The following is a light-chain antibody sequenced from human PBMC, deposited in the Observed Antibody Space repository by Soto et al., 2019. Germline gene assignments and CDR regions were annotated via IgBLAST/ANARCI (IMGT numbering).Light chain of an antibody. J-gene: IGLJ1*01. CDR2: EVS. V-gene: IGLV2-8*01. Sequence: QSVLTQPPSASGSPGQSVTISCTGTSSDVGGYNYVSWYQQHPGKAPKLMIYEVSKRPSGVPDRFSGSKSGNTASLTVSGLQAEDEADYYCSSYAGSTLDYVFGTGTKVTVL. CDR1: SSDVGGYNY. CDR3: SSYAGSTLDYV.